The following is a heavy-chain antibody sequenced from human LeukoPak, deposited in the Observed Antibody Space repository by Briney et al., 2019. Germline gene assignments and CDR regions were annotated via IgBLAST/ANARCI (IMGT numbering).Heavy chain of an antibody. CDR3: ARGIQSGTTWPHLDY. D-gene: IGHD1-1*01. V-gene: IGHV4-34*01. CDR2: INHSGST. Sequence: PSETLSLTCAVYGGSFSGYYWSWTRQPPGKGLEWIGEINHSGSTNYNPSLKSRVTISVDTSKNQFSLKLSSVTAADTAVYYCARGIQSGTTWPHLDYWGQGTLVTVSS. CDR1: GGSFSGYY. J-gene: IGHJ4*02.